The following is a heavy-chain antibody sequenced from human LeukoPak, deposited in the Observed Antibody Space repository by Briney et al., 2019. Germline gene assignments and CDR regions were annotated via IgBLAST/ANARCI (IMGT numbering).Heavy chain of an antibody. J-gene: IGHJ6*02. CDR2: IYPGDSDT. Sequence: GESLKISCKGSGYSFTSYWIGWERQMPGKGLEWMGIIYPGDSDTRYSPSFQGQVTISADKSISTAYLQWSSLKASDTAMYYCARLSSAVYYDSTTGGAADVWGQGTTVTVSS. CDR1: GYSFTSYW. D-gene: IGHD3-22*01. V-gene: IGHV5-51*01. CDR3: ARLSSAVYYDSTTGGAADV.